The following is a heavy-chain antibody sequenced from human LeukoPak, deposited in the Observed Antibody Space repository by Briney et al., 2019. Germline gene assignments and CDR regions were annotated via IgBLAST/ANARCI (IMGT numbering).Heavy chain of an antibody. CDR2: ISYDGSNK. CDR1: GFTFSSYA. J-gene: IGHJ5*02. Sequence: GGSLRLSCAASGFTFSSYAMHWVRQAPGKGLEWVAVISYDGSNKYYADSVKGRFTISRDNSKNTLYLQMNSLRAEDTAVYYCAKDLRDWVRLSGWFDPWGQGTLVTVSS. V-gene: IGHV3-30-3*01. CDR3: AKDLRDWVRLSGWFDP. D-gene: IGHD2-21*01.